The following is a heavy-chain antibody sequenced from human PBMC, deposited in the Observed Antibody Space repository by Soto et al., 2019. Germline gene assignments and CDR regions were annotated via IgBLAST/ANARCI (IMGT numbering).Heavy chain of an antibody. Sequence: SVKVSCKASGGTFSSYAISWVRQAPGQGLEWMGGIIPIFGTTNYAQKFQGRVTITADESTSTAYMELSSLRSEDTAVYYCARDMPRDDAFDIWGQGTMVTVSS. CDR2: IIPIFGTT. CDR3: ARDMPRDDAFDI. D-gene: IGHD2-2*01. J-gene: IGHJ3*02. V-gene: IGHV1-69*13. CDR1: GGTFSSYA.